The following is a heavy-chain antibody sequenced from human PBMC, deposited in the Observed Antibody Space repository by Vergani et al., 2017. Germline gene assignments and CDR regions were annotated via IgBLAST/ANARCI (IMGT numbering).Heavy chain of an antibody. CDR1: GFALNRHA. Sequence: QVQLVESGGGVVQPGTSLRLSCVVSGFALNRHAMYWVRQAPGNGLEWVVGISFDGTNEYYPDLVKGRFTISRDIAKNTLYLQVRSLRLEDTGVYHCVRDRGLXAGGRCYTEAWDYWGQGTPVTVSS. J-gene: IGHJ4*02. V-gene: IGHV3-30-3*01. CDR3: VRDRGLXAGGRCYTEAWDY. CDR2: ISFDGTNE. D-gene: IGHD2-2*02.